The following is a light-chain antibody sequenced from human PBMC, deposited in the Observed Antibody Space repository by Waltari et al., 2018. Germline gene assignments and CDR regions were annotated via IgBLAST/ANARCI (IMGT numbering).Light chain of an antibody. CDR3: QQYNTWPPGT. CDR2: GAS. V-gene: IGKV3-15*01. J-gene: IGKJ1*01. CDR1: QSVSTS. Sequence: EIVMTQSPATLSVSPGERATLSCRAIQSVSTSLAWFQQKPGQAPRLLIYGASTRATGIPTRFSGSGSGTEFTLTISSLQSEDFAVYYCQQYNTWPPGTFGLGTKVEI.